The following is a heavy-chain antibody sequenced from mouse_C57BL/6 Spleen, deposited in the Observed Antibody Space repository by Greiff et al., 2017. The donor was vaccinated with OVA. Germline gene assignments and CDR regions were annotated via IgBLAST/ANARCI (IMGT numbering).Heavy chain of an antibody. D-gene: IGHD4-1*01. J-gene: IGHJ1*03. CDR3: VGRTYWYFDV. Sequence: VKLMESGAELARPGASVKLSCKASGYTFTSYGISWVKQRTGQGLEWIGEIYPRSGNTYYNEKFKGKATLTADKSSSTAYMELRSLTSEDSAVYFCVGRTYWYFDVWGTGTTVTVSS. CDR1: GYTFTSYG. V-gene: IGHV1-81*01. CDR2: IYPRSGNT.